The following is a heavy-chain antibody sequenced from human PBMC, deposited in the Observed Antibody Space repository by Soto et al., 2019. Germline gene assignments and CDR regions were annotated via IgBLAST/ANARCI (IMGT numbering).Heavy chain of an antibody. CDR3: ARDPGPRYYDILTGYPGNWFDP. CDR2: IYYSGST. V-gene: IGHV4-59*01. D-gene: IGHD3-9*01. Sequence: SETLSLTCTVSGGSISSYYWSWIRQPPWKGLEWIGYIYYSGSTNYNPSLKSRVTISVDTSKNQFSLKLSSVTAADTAVYYCARDPGPRYYDILTGYPGNWFDPWGQGTLVTVSS. CDR1: GGSISSYY. J-gene: IGHJ5*02.